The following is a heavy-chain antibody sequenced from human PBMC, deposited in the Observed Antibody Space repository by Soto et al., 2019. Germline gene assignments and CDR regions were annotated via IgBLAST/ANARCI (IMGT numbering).Heavy chain of an antibody. CDR3: TRESGRGYDLFDY. D-gene: IGHD5-12*01. J-gene: IGHJ4*02. CDR1: GFTFGDYA. Sequence: GGSLRLSCTASGFTFGDYAMSWFRQAPGNGLEWVGFIRSKAYGGTTEYAASVKGRLTISRDDSKSIAYLQMNSLKTEDTAVYYCTRESGRGYDLFDYWGQGTLVTVSS. CDR2: IRSKAYGGTT. V-gene: IGHV3-49*03.